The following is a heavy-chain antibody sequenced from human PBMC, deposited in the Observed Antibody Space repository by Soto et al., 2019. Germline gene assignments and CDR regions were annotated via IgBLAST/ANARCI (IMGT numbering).Heavy chain of an antibody. V-gene: IGHV4-59*01. D-gene: IGHD1-26*01. J-gene: IGHJ4*02. CDR2: IYXXXXX. CDR1: GGSISVYY. CDR3: ARGVGSSPPRY. Sequence: PSETPSLTCTISGGSISVYYWSWIRQPPGQALEXXGXIYXXXXXYXXPSLRSRVIISADTSKNQISLKLTSATAADTAVYYCARGVGSSPPRYWGRGTLVTVS.